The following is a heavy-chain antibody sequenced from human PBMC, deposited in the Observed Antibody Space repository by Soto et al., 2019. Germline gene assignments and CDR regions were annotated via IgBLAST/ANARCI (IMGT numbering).Heavy chain of an antibody. V-gene: IGHV1-18*01. Sequence: ASVKVSCKASGYTFTSYGISWVRQAPGQGLEWMGWISAYNGNTNYAQKLQGRVTMTTDTSTSTAYMELRSLRSDDTAVYYCAREHFDMSSSWLGLSWELEFTYWGQGTLVTVSS. J-gene: IGHJ4*02. CDR3: AREHFDMSSSWLGLSWELEFTY. D-gene: IGHD1-26*01. CDR1: GYTFTSYG. CDR2: ISAYNGNT.